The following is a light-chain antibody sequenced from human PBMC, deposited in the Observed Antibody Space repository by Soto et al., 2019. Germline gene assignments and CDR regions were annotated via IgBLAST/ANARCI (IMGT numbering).Light chain of an antibody. CDR2: GAS. J-gene: IGKJ4*01. Sequence: EIVLTQSPATLSVSPGERATLSCRASQSFSSNLSWYQQKPGQAPRLLIYGASNRATGIPARFSGSGSGTDFTLTISSLQSEDFAIYYCQQYNNWPLTFGGGTKVDI. CDR1: QSFSSN. V-gene: IGKV3D-15*01. CDR3: QQYNNWPLT.